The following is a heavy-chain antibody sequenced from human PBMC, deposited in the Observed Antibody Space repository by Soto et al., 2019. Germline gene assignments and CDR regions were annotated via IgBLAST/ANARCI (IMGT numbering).Heavy chain of an antibody. Sequence: SVKVSCKASGGTFSSYAISWVRQAPGQGLEWMGGIIPIFGTANYAQKFQGRVTITADKSTSTAYMELSSLRSEDTAVYYCARDGWYCSSTSCHNWFDPWGQGTLVTVSS. CDR3: ARDGWYCSSTSCHNWFDP. J-gene: IGHJ5*02. CDR2: IIPIFGTA. V-gene: IGHV1-69*06. D-gene: IGHD2-2*01. CDR1: GGTFSSYA.